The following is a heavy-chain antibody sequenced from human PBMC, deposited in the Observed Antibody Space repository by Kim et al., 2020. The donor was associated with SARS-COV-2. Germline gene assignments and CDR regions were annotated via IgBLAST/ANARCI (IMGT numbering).Heavy chain of an antibody. CDR3: ARDSPDYGDYFFDY. J-gene: IGHJ4*02. V-gene: IGHV4-38-2*02. CDR1: GYSISSGYY. CDR2: IYHSGST. D-gene: IGHD4-17*01. Sequence: SETLSLTCTVSGYSISSGYYWGWIRQPPGKGLEWIGSIYHSGSTYYNPSLKSRVTISVDTSKNQFSLKLSSVTAADTAVYYCARDSPDYGDYFFDYWGQG.